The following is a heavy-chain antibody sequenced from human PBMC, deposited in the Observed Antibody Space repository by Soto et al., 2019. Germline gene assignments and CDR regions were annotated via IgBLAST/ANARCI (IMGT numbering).Heavy chain of an antibody. CDR3: ARSPHVDWSNFDS. CDR1: GGSFNDNY. D-gene: IGHD3-9*01. V-gene: IGHV4-34*01. J-gene: IGHJ4*02. CDR2: ISHNGDT. Sequence: QVQLQQWGTGLLKPSETLSLTCAVYGGSFNDNYWSWIRQSPAKGLEWIGEISHNGDTNCESSLKSRVAMSVDTSKSQFSLRLTSVTAADTAVYYCARSPHVDWSNFDSWGQGVPVTVSS.